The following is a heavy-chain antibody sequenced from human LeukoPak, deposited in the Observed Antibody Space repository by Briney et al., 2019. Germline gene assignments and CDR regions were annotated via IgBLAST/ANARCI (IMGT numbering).Heavy chain of an antibody. V-gene: IGHV3-74*01. CDR3: ARDYSGYEGFDS. J-gene: IGHJ4*02. CDR1: GFTFSIYW. D-gene: IGHD5-12*01. Sequence: PGGSLRLSCTASGFTFSIYWMHWVRQAPGKGPVWVSRINSDGSSTTYADSAKGRFTISRDNAKNTLYLQMNSLRAEDTAVYYCARDYSGYEGFDSWGQGTLVTVSS. CDR2: INSDGSST.